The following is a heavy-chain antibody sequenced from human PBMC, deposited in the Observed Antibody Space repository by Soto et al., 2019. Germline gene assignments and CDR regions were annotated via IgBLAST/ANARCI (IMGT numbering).Heavy chain of an antibody. V-gene: IGHV3-33*01. J-gene: IGHJ5*02. Sequence: QVQLVESGGGVVQPGRSLRLSCAASGFTFSSYGMHWVRQAPGKGLEWVAVIWYDGSNKYYADSVKGRFTISRDNSKNTLYQQMNSLRAEDTAVYYCAREYYDFWSGSSLYNWFDPWGQGTLVTVSS. CDR1: GFTFSSYG. CDR3: AREYYDFWSGSSLYNWFDP. CDR2: IWYDGSNK. D-gene: IGHD3-3*01.